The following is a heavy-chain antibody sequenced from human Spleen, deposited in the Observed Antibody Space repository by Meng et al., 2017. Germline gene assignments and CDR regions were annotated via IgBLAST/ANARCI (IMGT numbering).Heavy chain of an antibody. Sequence: SETLSLTCTVSGGSMSSGSYYWGWIRQPPGKGLEWIGTMYYSGSTYYNPSLKSRVTISVDTSKNQFSLKLSSVTAADTAVYYCARDRFRYYYDSSGSPFDIWGQGTMVTVSS. CDR3: ARDRFRYYYDSSGSPFDI. D-gene: IGHD3-22*01. CDR1: GGSMSSGSYY. CDR2: MYYSGST. J-gene: IGHJ3*02. V-gene: IGHV4-39*07.